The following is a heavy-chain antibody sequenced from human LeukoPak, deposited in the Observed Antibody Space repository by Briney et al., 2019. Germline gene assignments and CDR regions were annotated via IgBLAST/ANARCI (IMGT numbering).Heavy chain of an antibody. D-gene: IGHD2-15*01. CDR2: FDPEDGET. Sequence: ASVKVSCKVSGYTLTELSMHWVRQAPGKGLEWMGGFDPEDGETIYAQKFQGRVTMTEDTSTDTAYMELSSLRSEDTAVYYCATAFATEDAFDIWGQGTMVTVSS. CDR1: GYTLTELS. J-gene: IGHJ3*02. V-gene: IGHV1-24*01. CDR3: ATAFATEDAFDI.